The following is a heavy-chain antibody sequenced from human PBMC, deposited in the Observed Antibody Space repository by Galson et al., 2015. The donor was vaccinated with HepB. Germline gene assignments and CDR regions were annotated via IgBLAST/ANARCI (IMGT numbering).Heavy chain of an antibody. CDR1: GFTFNNYG. V-gene: IGHV3-30*03. CDR2: ISYDGSNK. J-gene: IGHJ6*03. CDR3: ARDGAFYDFWSGYTPNGYYYYYMDV. D-gene: IGHD3-3*01. Sequence: SLRLSCAASGFTFNNYGIHWVRQAPGKGLEWVAVISYDGSNKYYADSVKGRFTISRDNSMNTLYLQMNSLRPEDTAMYYCARDGAFYDFWSGYTPNGYYYYYMDVWGKGTTVTVSS.